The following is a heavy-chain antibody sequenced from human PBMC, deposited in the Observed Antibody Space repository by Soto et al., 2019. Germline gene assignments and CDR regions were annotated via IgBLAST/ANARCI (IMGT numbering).Heavy chain of an antibody. D-gene: IGHD6-19*01. J-gene: IGHJ5*01. V-gene: IGHV3-66*01. CDR2: IYSSGST. Sequence: EVQLVESGGGLVQPGGSLRLSCAASGFTVSSSYISWVRQAPGKRLEWVSTIYSSGSTYYADSVRGRFTIARDDSNNDLYNKMNSLSVDETADYYCTREASGSGWWSQCSFESWGQGTLVTVSS. CDR1: GFTVSSSY. CDR3: TREASGSGWWSQCSFES.